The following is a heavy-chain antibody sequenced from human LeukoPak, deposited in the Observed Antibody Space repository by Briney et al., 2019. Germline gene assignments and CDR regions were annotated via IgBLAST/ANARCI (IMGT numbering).Heavy chain of an antibody. CDR1: GFIFSNYW. CDR2: LKEDGSEE. D-gene: IGHD1-26*01. Sequence: GGSLRLSCAASGFIFSNYWMSWVRRAPGKGLEWVANLKEDGSEEFSVDSVKGRFTISRDNAKNSLYLQMNNLRVEDTAVYYCARDLKSGAPGDDYWGQGALVTVSS. CDR3: ARDLKSGAPGDDY. V-gene: IGHV3-7*01. J-gene: IGHJ4*02.